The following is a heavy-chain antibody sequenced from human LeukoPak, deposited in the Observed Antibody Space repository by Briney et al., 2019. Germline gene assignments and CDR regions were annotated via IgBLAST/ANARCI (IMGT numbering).Heavy chain of an antibody. D-gene: IGHD4-17*01. CDR1: GFTFSSYA. CDR3: ARSTVTTPDY. J-gene: IGHJ4*02. Sequence: PGGSLRLSCAASGFTFSSYAMHWVRQAPGKGLEWVAVISYDGSNKYYADSVKGRFTISRDNAKNSLYLQMNSLRAEDSAVYYCARSTVTTPDYWGQGTLVTVS. V-gene: IGHV3-30*04. CDR2: ISYDGSNK.